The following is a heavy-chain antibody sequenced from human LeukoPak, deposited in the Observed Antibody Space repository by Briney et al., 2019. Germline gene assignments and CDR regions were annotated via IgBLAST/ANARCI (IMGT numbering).Heavy chain of an antibody. J-gene: IGHJ4*02. CDR1: GFTFSDYY. Sequence: GGSLRLSCAASGFTFSDYYMSWIRQAPGKGLEWVSYIISSSSYTTYADSVKGRFTVSRDNAKNSLYLQMNSLRAEDTAVYYCARAHSVYCGGDCRDFDYWGQGTLVTVSS. CDR3: ARAHSVYCGGDCRDFDY. CDR2: IISSSSYT. D-gene: IGHD2-21*02. V-gene: IGHV3-11*05.